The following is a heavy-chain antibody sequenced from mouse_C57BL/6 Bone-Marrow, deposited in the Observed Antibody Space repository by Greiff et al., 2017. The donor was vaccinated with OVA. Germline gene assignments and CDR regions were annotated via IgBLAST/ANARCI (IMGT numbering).Heavy chain of an antibody. CDR1: GYAFSSSW. V-gene: IGHV1-82*01. CDR2: IYPGDGDT. CDR3: ARPLMRGMDY. D-gene: IGHD2-3*01. Sequence: VQRVESGPELVKPGASVKISCKASGYAFSSSWMNWVKQRPGKGLEWIGRIYPGDGDTNYNGKFKGKATLTADKSSSTAYMQLSSLTSEDSAVYFCARPLMRGMDYWGQGTSVTVSS. J-gene: IGHJ4*01.